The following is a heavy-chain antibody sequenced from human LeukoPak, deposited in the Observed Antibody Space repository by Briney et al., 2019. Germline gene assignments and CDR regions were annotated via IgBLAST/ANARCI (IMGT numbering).Heavy chain of an antibody. CDR1: GYAFTTHA. CDR2: ISSSTGNT. CDR3: VRCSGGNCYGTNYFEH. D-gene: IGHD2-15*01. V-gene: IGHV1-18*04. J-gene: IGHJ1*01. Sequence: ASVKVSCKTSGYAFTTHAITWVRQVPGRGLEWLGWISSSTGNTNYGRTVRGRVTMTTDASTTTAYMELRNLRSDDSATYYCVRCSGGNCYGTNYFEHWGRGTLVSVSS.